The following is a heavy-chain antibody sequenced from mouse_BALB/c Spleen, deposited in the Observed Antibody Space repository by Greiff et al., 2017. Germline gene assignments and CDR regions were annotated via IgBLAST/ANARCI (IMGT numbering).Heavy chain of an antibody. Sequence: EVQVVESGGGLVQPGGSRKLSCAASGFTFSDYGMAWVRQAPGKGPEWVAFISNLAYSIYYADTVTGRFTISRENAKNTLYLEMSSLRSEDTAMYYCARGKAGTRGYAMDYWGQGTSVTVSS. J-gene: IGHJ4*01. CDR2: ISNLAYSI. V-gene: IGHV5-15*02. D-gene: IGHD4-1*01. CDR3: ARGKAGTRGYAMDY. CDR1: GFTFSDYG.